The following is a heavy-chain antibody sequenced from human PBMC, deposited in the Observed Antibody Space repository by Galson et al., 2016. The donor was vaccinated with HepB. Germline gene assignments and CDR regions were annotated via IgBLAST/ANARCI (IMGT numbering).Heavy chain of an antibody. J-gene: IGHJ4*02. D-gene: IGHD2-21*02. V-gene: IGHV3-30*19. CDR3: AKLDCGRDCPRDD. Sequence: SLRLSCAASGFMFSGYGMHWVRQAPGKGLEWLAVISYDGGDKHYADSVKGRFTVSRDNSKSTLFLQMDSLRVEDTAVYYCAKLDCGRDCPRDDWGQGTQVTVS. CDR1: GFMFSGYG. CDR2: ISYDGGDK.